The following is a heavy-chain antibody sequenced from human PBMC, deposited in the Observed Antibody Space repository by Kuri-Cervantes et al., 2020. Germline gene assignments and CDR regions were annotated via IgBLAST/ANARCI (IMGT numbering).Heavy chain of an antibody. CDR2: INPNSGGT. V-gene: IGHV1-2*02. J-gene: IGHJ6*02. CDR3: ARAGMGVGSYYDFWSGLEYDYGMDV. CDR1: GYTFTGYY. Sequence: ASVKVSCKAPGYTFTGYYMHWVRQAPGQGLEWMGWINPNSGGTNYAQKFQGRVTMTRDTSISTAYMELSRLRSDDTAVYYCARAGMGVGSYYDFWSGLEYDYGMDVWGQGTTVTVSS. D-gene: IGHD3-3*01.